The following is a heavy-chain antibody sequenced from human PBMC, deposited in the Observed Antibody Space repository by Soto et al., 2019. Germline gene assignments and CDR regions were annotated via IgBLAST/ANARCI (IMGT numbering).Heavy chain of an antibody. J-gene: IGHJ4*02. V-gene: IGHV1-2*02. CDR2: INPNSGDT. D-gene: IGHD6-6*01. Sequence: ASVKVSCKASGYTFTGYYMHWVRQAPGQGLEWMGWINPNSGDTDYAQKFQGRVTMTRNTSISTAYMELSSLRSEDTAVYYCARDGYDSSSSFSVDYWGQGTLVTVSS. CDR1: GYTFTGYY. CDR3: ARDGYDSSSSFSVDY.